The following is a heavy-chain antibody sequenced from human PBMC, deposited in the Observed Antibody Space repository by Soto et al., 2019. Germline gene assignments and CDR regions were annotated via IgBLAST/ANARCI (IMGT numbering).Heavy chain of an antibody. CDR1: GYTFTSHY. CDR2: IDPSGGAT. J-gene: IGHJ4*02. V-gene: IGHV1-46*03. Sequence: QVQLVQSGAEVKKPGASVMVSCRASGYTFTSHYMHWVRQTPGQGLEWMGMIDPSGGATTYAQKFQGRVTITRDTSTITVYMELSSLRPEDTSVYSCSRGLWQWLFDYWGQGTLVTVSS. D-gene: IGHD6-19*01. CDR3: SRGLWQWLFDY.